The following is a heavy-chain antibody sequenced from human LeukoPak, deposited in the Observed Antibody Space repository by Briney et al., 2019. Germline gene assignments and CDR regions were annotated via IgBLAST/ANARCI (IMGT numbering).Heavy chain of an antibody. CDR1: GYTFTSYD. V-gene: IGHV1-69*13. D-gene: IGHD2-2*01. CDR3: ASRLYCSNTRCRNFPFAY. J-gene: IGHJ4*02. CDR2: IIPIFGTA. Sequence: SVKVSCKASGYTFTSYDINWVRQAPGQGLEWMGGIIPIFGTANYAQKFQDRVTIAADESTSTAYMELSSLRSEDTAIYYCASRLYCSNTRCRNFPFAYWGQGTLVTVSS.